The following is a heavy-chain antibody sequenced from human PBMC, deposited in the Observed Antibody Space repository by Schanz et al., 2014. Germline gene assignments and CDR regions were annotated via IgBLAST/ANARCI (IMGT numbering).Heavy chain of an antibody. D-gene: IGHD4-17*01. CDR3: STDLTAVDYDAIGL. V-gene: IGHV3-15*01. CDR2: IKSKVDGGTT. Sequence: EVQLVESGGGVVRPGGSLRLSCTVSGFTVNNYAMNWVRQAPGRGLEWVGRIKSKVDGGTTDNAAPVQGRFTISRDDSKNTLHLQMNSLKTEDTAVYYCSTDLTAVDYDAIGLWGQGTMVTVSS. CDR1: GFTVNNYA. J-gene: IGHJ3*01.